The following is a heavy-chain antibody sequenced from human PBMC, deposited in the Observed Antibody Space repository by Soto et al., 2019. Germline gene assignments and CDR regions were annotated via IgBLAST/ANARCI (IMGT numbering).Heavy chain of an antibody. CDR1: GFSLSTSGVG. CDR3: XXXXXXXXXXTNGFDP. Sequence: QITLKESGPTLVKPTQTLTLTCTFSGFSLSTSGVGVGWIRQPPGKALEWLALIYWDDDKRYSPSLKSRLTITKXXSKNXXXXXXXXXXXXXXXXXXXXXXXXXXXXXTNGFDPWGQGTLVTVSS. CDR2: IYWDDDK. J-gene: IGHJ5*02. V-gene: IGHV2-5*02.